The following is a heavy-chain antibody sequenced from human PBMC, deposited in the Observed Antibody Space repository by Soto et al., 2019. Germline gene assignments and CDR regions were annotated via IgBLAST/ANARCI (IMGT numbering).Heavy chain of an antibody. CDR1: GYTFTDYY. CDR3: ARGALTVANWFDP. CDR2: INPNNGVT. J-gene: IGHJ5*02. Sequence: QVQLVQSGAEVKKPGGSVKVSCKASGYTFTDYYMNWVRQAPGQGLEWMGWINPNNGVTNYAQKFQGRVTMTRDTSISTAYMDLSRLRSDDTALYYCARGALTVANWFDPWGQGTQVTVSS. V-gene: IGHV1-2*02. D-gene: IGHD6-19*01.